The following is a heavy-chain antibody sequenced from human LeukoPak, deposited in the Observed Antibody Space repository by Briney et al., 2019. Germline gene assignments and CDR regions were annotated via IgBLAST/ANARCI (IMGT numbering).Heavy chain of an antibody. J-gene: IGHJ4*02. Sequence: PGGPLRPSCAASGFTFTTYGLHWVRQAPGKGLEWVAAIASNGGSEYYADSVKGRFTISRDNSKNTLFLQMTSLRPDDTAVYYCAKRGHYSINWYHYFDYWGQGTLVTVSS. V-gene: IGHV3-30*18. CDR1: GFTFTTYG. CDR3: AKRGHYSINWYHYFDY. CDR2: IASNGGSE. D-gene: IGHD6-13*01.